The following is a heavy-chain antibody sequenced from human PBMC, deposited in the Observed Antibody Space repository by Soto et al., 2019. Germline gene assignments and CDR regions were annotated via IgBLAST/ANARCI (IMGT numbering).Heavy chain of an antibody. J-gene: IGHJ5*02. V-gene: IGHV1-69*13. CDR2: IIPIFGTA. CDR1: GGTFSSYA. CDR3: APSRSWYYNWFDP. D-gene: IGHD6-13*01. Sequence: GASVKVSCKASGGTFSSYAISWVRQAPGQGLEWMGGIIPIFGTANYAQKFQGRVTITADESTSTAYMELSSLRSEDTAVYYCAPSRSWYYNWFDPWGQGTLVTVS.